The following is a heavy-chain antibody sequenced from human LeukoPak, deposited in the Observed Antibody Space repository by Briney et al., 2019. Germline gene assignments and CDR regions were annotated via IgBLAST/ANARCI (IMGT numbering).Heavy chain of an antibody. Sequence: PGGSLRLSCAASGFTFSSYWMSWVRQAPGKGLEWVANIKQDGSEKYYVDSVKGRFTISRDNAKNSLYLQMNSLRAEDTAVYYCARACVDCSSTSCYICYYYYGVDVWGQGTTVTVSS. V-gene: IGHV3-7*01. CDR3: ARACVDCSSTSCYICYYYYGVDV. CDR1: GFTFSSYW. D-gene: IGHD2-2*02. CDR2: IKQDGSEK. J-gene: IGHJ6*02.